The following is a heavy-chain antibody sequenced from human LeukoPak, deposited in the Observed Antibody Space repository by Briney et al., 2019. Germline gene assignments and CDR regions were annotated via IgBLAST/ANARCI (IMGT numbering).Heavy chain of an antibody. D-gene: IGHD2-2*01. CDR2: INHSGST. Sequence: SETLSLTCAVYGGSFSGYYWSWIRQPPGKGLEWIGEINHSGSTNYNPSLKSRVTISVDTSKNQFSLKLSSVTAADTAVYYCASRPPHCSSTSCPPDTDYYYYYMDVWGKGTTVTISS. CDR1: GGSFSGYY. J-gene: IGHJ6*03. V-gene: IGHV4-34*01. CDR3: ASRPPHCSSTSCPPDTDYYYYYMDV.